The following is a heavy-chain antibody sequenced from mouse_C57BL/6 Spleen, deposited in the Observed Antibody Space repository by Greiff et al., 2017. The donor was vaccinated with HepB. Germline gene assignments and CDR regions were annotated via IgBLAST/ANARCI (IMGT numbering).Heavy chain of an antibody. CDR2: IRSKSSNYAT. D-gene: IGHD1-1*01. V-gene: IGHV10-3*01. Sequence: DVQLVESGGGLVQPKGSLKLSCAASGFTFNTYAMHWVRQAPGKGLEWVARIRSKSSNYATYYADSVKDRFTISRDDSQSMLYLQMNNLKTEDTAMYYCVRDEDYGRDWYFDVWGTGTTVTVSS. CDR3: VRDEDYGRDWYFDV. CDR1: GFTFNTYA. J-gene: IGHJ1*03.